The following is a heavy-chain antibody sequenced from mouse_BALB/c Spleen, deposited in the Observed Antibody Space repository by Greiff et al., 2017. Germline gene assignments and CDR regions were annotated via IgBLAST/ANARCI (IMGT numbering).Heavy chain of an antibody. CDR3: ARELGPYWYFDV. J-gene: IGHJ1*01. CDR2: INPNNGGT. Sequence: EVQLQQSGPELVKPGASVKIPCKASGYTFTDYNMDWVKQSHGKSLEWIGDINPNNGGTIYNQKFKGKATLTVDKSSSTAYMELRSLTSEDTAVYYCARELGPYWYFDVWGAGTTVTVSS. D-gene: IGHD4-1*01. V-gene: IGHV1-18*01. CDR1: GYTFTDYN.